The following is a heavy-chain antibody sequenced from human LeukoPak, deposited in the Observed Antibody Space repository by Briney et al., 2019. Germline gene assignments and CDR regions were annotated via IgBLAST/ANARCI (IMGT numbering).Heavy chain of an antibody. D-gene: IGHD3-22*01. Sequence: SETLSLTCTVSGGSISSYYWSWIRQPPGKGLEWIGYIYYSGSTNYNPSLKSRVTISVDTSKNQFSLKLSSVTAADTAVYYCARDSDSSGYYHFDYWGQGILVTVSS. CDR3: ARDSDSSGYYHFDY. J-gene: IGHJ4*02. CDR1: GGSISSYY. V-gene: IGHV4-59*01. CDR2: IYYSGST.